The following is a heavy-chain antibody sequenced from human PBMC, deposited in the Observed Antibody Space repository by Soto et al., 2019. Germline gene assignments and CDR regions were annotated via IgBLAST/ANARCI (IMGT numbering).Heavy chain of an antibody. D-gene: IGHD2-15*01. CDR1: GFTFSSYA. CDR3: ARASKAAGAPYNWFDP. Sequence: QVQLVESGGGVVQPGRSLRLSCAASGFTFSSYAMHWVRQAPGKGLEWVAVISYDGSNKYYADSVKGRFTISRDNSKNTLYLQMNSLRAEDTAVYYCARASKAAGAPYNWFDPWGQGTLVTVSS. CDR2: ISYDGSNK. V-gene: IGHV3-30-3*01. J-gene: IGHJ5*02.